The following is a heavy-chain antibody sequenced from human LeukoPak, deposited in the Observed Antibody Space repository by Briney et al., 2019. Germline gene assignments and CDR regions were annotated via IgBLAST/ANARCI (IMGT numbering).Heavy chain of an antibody. CDR3: ARVYGGYSGYDLFDY. J-gene: IGHJ4*02. CDR1: GYTFTNYA. V-gene: IGHV1-2*02. CDR2: INPNSGGT. Sequence: GASMKVSCKASGYTFTNYAMHWVRQAPGQRLEWMGWINPNSGGTNYAQKFQGRVTMTRDTSISTAYMELSRLRSDDTAVYYCARVYGGYSGYDLFDYWGQGTLVTVSS. D-gene: IGHD5-12*01.